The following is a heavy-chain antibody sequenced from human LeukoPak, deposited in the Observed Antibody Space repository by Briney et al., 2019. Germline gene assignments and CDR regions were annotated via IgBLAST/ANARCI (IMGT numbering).Heavy chain of an antibody. CDR2: IYYSEST. J-gene: IGHJ4*02. Sequence: SETLSLTCTVSGGSLSSSSYYWGWIRQPPGKGLEWIGSIYYSESTYQNPSLKSRVTISVDTSKNQFSLKLSSVTAADTAVYYCARIPTVTFFDYWGQGTLVTVSS. V-gene: IGHV4-39*07. CDR1: GGSLSSSSYY. CDR3: ARIPTVTFFDY. D-gene: IGHD4-17*01.